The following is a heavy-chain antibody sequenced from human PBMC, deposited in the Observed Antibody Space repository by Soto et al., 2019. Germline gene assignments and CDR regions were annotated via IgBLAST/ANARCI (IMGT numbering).Heavy chain of an antibody. CDR3: ARAPRGYGMDV. V-gene: IGHV4-4*02. CDR2: IHHSGST. CDR1: GDSVSSNSW. J-gene: IGHJ6*02. Sequence: SETLSLTCTVSGDSVSSNSWWSWVRQPPGKGLEWIGEIHHSGSTNYNSSLTSRVSISIDKSKNQFSLNLYSVTAADAAVFYCARAPRGYGMDVWGQGTTVTVSS.